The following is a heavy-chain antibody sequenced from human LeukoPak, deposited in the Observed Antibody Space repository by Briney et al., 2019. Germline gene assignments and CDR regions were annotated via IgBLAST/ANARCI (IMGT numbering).Heavy chain of an antibody. CDR3: ARGGNRGFDY. CDR1: GGSFSGYH. CDR2: INHSGST. D-gene: IGHD1-14*01. J-gene: IGHJ4*02. Sequence: PSETLSLTCAVYGGSFSGYHWSWIRQPPGKGLEWIGEINHSGSTNYNPSLKSRVTISVDTSKNQFSLKLSSVAAADTAVYYCARGGNRGFDYWGQGTLVTVSS. V-gene: IGHV4-34*01.